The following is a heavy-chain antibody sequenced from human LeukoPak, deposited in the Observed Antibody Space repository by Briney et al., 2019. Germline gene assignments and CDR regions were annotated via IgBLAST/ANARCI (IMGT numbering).Heavy chain of an antibody. V-gene: IGHV4-39*01. CDR1: GGSISSSSYY. J-gene: IGHJ4*02. CDR3: ARIFEY. Sequence: SETLSLTCTVSGGSISSSSYYWGWIRQPPGKGLEWIGSISYSGSTYYNPSLKSRVTISVDTSKNQFSLNLRSVTAADTAIYYRARIFEYWGLGTLVTVSS. CDR2: ISYSGST.